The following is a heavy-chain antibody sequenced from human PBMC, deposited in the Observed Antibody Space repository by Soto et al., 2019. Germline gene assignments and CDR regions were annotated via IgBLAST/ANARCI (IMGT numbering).Heavy chain of an antibody. CDR3: AKDVLERGNSFWFDP. D-gene: IGHD1-1*01. V-gene: IGHV1-18*01. CDR1: GYTFTSYG. CDR2: ISAYNGNT. Sequence: SVKVSCKSSGYTFTSYGIIWVRRAPGQGLEWMGWISAYNGNTNYAQKLQGRVTMTTDTSTSTAYMELRSLRSDDTAVYYCAKDVLERGNSFWFDPWGQGTLVTVSS. J-gene: IGHJ5*02.